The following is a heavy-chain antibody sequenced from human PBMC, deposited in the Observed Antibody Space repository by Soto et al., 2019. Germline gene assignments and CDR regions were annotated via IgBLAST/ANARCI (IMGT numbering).Heavy chain of an antibody. J-gene: IGHJ3*02. Sequence: EVQLVESGGGLVQPGGSLRLSCAASGFIVRNSYMSWVRQAPGKGLEWVSLIYSDGTTYYAESVKGRFTISRHDSQNTRYLQMNSLRPEDTAVYYCARDMVDPTVVPTDPLRAFDIWGRGTMVTVSS. CDR2: IYSDGTT. CDR1: GFIVRNSY. D-gene: IGHD2-2*01. V-gene: IGHV3-53*04. CDR3: ARDMVDPTVVPTDPLRAFDI.